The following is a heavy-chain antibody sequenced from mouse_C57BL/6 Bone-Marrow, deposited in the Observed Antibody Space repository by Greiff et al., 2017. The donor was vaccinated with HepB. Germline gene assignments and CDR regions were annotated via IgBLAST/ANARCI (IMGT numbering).Heavy chain of an antibody. CDR1: GFTFSDYG. CDR3: ARGEMVTYYFDY. D-gene: IGHD2-3*01. Sequence: DVKLVESGGGLVKPGGSLKLSCAASGFTFSDYGMHWVRQAPEKGLEWVAYISSGSSTIYYADTVKGRFTISRDNAKNTLFLQMTSLRSEDTAMYYCARGEMVTYYFDYWGQGTTLTVSS. V-gene: IGHV5-17*01. J-gene: IGHJ2*01. CDR2: ISSGSSTI.